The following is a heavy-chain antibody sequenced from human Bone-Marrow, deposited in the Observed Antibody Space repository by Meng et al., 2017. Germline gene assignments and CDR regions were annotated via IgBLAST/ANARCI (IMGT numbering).Heavy chain of an antibody. V-gene: IGHV4-34*01. CDR3: ARGPTTMAHDFDY. J-gene: IGHJ4*02. Sequence: GQLQQWGAGLLKPSKTLSLTCVVSGGSFSDYYWSWIRHPPGKGLEWIGEINHSGSTNYNPSLESRATISVDTSQNNLSLKLSSVTAADSAVYYCARGPTTMAHDFDYWGQGTLVTVSS. CDR2: INHSGST. D-gene: IGHD4-11*01. CDR1: GGSFSDYY.